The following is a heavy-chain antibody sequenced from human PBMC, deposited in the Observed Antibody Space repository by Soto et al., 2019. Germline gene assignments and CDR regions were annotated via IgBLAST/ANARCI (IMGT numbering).Heavy chain of an antibody. CDR1: GFTFSNYG. D-gene: IGHD1-1*01. Sequence: QVQLVESGGGVVQPGRSLRLSCAASGFTFSNYGMHWVRQAPGKGLEWVIVISYEGNVAYYPDSVKGRFTISRDNSKNTLYLQMNSLRTEDTAMYYCAKEGPITNWYFDYWGQGTLVTVSS. CDR3: AKEGPITNWYFDY. V-gene: IGHV3-30*18. J-gene: IGHJ4*02. CDR2: ISYEGNVA.